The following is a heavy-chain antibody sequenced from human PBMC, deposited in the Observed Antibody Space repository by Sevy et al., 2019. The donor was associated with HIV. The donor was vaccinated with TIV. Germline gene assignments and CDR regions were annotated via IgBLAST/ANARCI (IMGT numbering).Heavy chain of an antibody. CDR2: ISAYNGNT. Sequence: VSVKVSCKASGYTFTSYGISWVRQAPGQGLEWMGWISAYNGNTNYAQKLQGRVTMTTDTSTSTAYMELRSLRSDDTAVYYCARTDSGWGGVVPAAIRAFDIWGQGTMVTVSS. D-gene: IGHD2-2*02. CDR1: GYTFTSYG. CDR3: ARTDSGWGGVVPAAIRAFDI. V-gene: IGHV1-18*01. J-gene: IGHJ3*02.